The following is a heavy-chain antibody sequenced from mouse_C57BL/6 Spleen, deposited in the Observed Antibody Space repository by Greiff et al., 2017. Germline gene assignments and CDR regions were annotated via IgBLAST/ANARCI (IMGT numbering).Heavy chain of an antibody. Sequence: EVHLVESGGGLVQPGGSLSLSCAASGFTFTDYYMSWVRQPPGKALEWLGFIRNKANGYTTEYSASVKGRFTISRDNSQSILYLQMNALRAEDSATYYCARYAWDEDAMDYWGQGTSVTVSS. J-gene: IGHJ4*01. V-gene: IGHV7-3*01. CDR1: GFTFTDYY. CDR3: ARYAWDEDAMDY. CDR2: IRNKANGYTT. D-gene: IGHD4-1*01.